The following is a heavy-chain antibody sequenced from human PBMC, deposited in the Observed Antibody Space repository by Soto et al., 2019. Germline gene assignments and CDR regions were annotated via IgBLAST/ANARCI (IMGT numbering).Heavy chain of an antibody. Sequence: PSETLSLTCTVSGRSISSVNYYWSWIRQPPGKGLEWIGYIYYSGSTYYNPSLKSRVTISVDTSKNQFSLRLSSVTAADTAVYYCARGNYYDSSGYYYPGSYFDYWGQGTLVTVSS. CDR2: IYYSGST. J-gene: IGHJ4*02. CDR1: GRSISSVNYY. CDR3: ARGNYYDSSGYYYPGSYFDY. V-gene: IGHV4-30-4*01. D-gene: IGHD3-22*01.